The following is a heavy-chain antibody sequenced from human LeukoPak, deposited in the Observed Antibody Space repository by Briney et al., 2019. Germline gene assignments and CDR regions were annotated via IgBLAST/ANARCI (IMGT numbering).Heavy chain of an antibody. D-gene: IGHD3-16*02. CDR1: GGSFSGYY. V-gene: IGHV4-59*10. CDR2: IYTSGST. Sequence: PSETLSLTCAVYGGSFSGYYWSWIRQPAGKGLEWIGRIYTSGSTNYNPSLKSRVTMSVDTSKNQFSLKLSSVTAADTAVYYCARGIGGVITNWFDPWGQGTLVTVSS. J-gene: IGHJ5*02. CDR3: ARGIGGVITNWFDP.